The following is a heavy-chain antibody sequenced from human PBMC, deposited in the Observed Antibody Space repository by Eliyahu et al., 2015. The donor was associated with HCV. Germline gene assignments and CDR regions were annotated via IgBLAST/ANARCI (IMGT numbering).Heavy chain of an antibody. CDR2: INPSGGST. CDR1: GYTFTSYY. J-gene: IGHJ4*02. V-gene: IGHV1-46*01. CDR3: ARPDSSSWAPDY. Sequence: QVQLVQSGAEVKKPGASVKVSCKAXGYTFTSYYMHWVRQAPGQGLEWMGGINPSGGSTSYAQKFQGRVTMTRDTSTSTVYMELSSLRSEDTAVYYCARPDSSSWAPDYWGQGTLVTVSS. D-gene: IGHD6-13*01.